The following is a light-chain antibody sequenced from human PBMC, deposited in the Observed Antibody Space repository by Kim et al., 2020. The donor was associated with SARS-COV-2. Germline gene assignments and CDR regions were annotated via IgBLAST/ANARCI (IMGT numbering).Light chain of an antibody. J-gene: IGLJ3*02. CDR3: NSRDSSGNHWV. CDR2: GKN. Sequence: QTVRITCQGDSLRSYYASWYQQKPGQAPVLVIYGKNNRPSGIPDRFSGSSSGNTASLTITGAQAEDEADYYCNSRDSSGNHWVFGGGTKLTVL. CDR1: SLRSYY. V-gene: IGLV3-19*01.